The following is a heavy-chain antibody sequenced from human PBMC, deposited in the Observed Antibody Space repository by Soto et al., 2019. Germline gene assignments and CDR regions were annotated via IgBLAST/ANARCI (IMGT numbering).Heavy chain of an antibody. Sequence: GASVKVSCKASGGTFSSYAISWVRQAPVQGLEWMGGIIPIFGTANYAQKFQGRVTITADESTSTAYMELSSLRSEDTAVYYCARNRYSYGCTYYYYGMDVWGQGTTVTVSS. CDR3: ARNRYSYGCTYYYYGMDV. CDR1: GGTFSSYA. J-gene: IGHJ6*02. CDR2: IIPIFGTA. V-gene: IGHV1-69*13. D-gene: IGHD5-18*01.